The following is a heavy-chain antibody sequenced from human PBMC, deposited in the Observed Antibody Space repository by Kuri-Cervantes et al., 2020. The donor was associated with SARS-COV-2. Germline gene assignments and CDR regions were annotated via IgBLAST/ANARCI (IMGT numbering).Heavy chain of an antibody. J-gene: IGHJ4*02. CDR3: ARVRQNDFQAFDY. V-gene: IGHV1-2*02. CDR2: INPNGGGT. D-gene: IGHD3-3*01. CDR1: GYTFTSYD. Sequence: ASVKVSCKASGYTFTSYDINWVRQATGQGLEWMGWINPNGGGTNYEQKFQGRVTMTRGTSITTAYMELSRLRFDDTAVYYCARVRQNDFQAFDYWGQGTLVTVSS.